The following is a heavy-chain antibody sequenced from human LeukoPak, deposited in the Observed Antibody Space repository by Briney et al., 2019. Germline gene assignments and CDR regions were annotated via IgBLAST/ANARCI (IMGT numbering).Heavy chain of an antibody. CDR2: IYYSGST. CDR1: GGSFSGYY. J-gene: IGHJ6*02. CDR3: ARHETYYDFWSADGGDGMDV. D-gene: IGHD3-3*01. V-gene: IGHV4-59*08. Sequence: PSETLSLTCAVYGGSFSGYYWSWIRQPPGKGLEWIGYIYYSGSTNYNPSLKSRVTISVDTSKNQFSLKLSSVTAADTAVYYCARHETYYDFWSADGGDGMDVWGQGTTVTVSS.